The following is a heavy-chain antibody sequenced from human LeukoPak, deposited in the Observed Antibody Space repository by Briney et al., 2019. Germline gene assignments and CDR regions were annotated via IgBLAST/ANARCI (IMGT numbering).Heavy chain of an antibody. CDR1: CGSIYNYY. CDR3: ARHYGSGRPYFDY. D-gene: IGHD3-10*01. V-gene: IGHV4-59*08. J-gene: IGHJ4*02. CDR2: IYYSGST. Sequence: PEIPAGTLSGSCGSIYNYYRRWVPQAPVQRLGWIGYIYYSGSTNYNPSLKSRVSISVDTSKNQFTLKLSSVSAADTAVYYCARHYGSGRPYFDYGGQPTLVTVHS.